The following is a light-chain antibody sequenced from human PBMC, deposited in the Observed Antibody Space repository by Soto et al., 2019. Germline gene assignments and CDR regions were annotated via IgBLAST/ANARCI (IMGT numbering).Light chain of an antibody. CDR1: QSISDW. CDR3: QEYKSAT. J-gene: IGKJ2*01. CDR2: DAS. Sequence: DIPMTQSPSTLSASVGDRVTITCRASQSISDWLAWYQQIPGRAPKLLIYDASTLQSGVPSRFSGSGSGTEFIRTISSLQPDDSATYYCQEYKSATFGQGTKLQIK. V-gene: IGKV1-5*01.